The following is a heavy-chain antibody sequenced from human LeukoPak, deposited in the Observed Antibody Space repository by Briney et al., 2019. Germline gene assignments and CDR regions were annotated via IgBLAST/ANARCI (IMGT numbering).Heavy chain of an antibody. J-gene: IGHJ4*02. CDR3: AKDSNTGYVSVGPDY. CDR2: VRYDESNK. CDR1: GFVFSNYG. D-gene: IGHD5-12*01. V-gene: IGHV3-30*02. Sequence: PGGSLRLSCQTSGFVFSNYGMHWVRQAPGKGLEWVAFVRYDESNKYYADSLKGRFTISGDNSRNTVYLQINSLRAEDTGVYSCAKDSNTGYVSVGPDYWGLGTLVTVSS.